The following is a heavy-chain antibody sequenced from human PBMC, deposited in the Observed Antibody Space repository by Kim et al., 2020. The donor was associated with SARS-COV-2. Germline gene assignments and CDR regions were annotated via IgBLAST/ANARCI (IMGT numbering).Heavy chain of an antibody. V-gene: IGHV4-34*01. CDR2: INHSGST. J-gene: IGHJ6*02. Sequence: SETLSLTCAVYGGSFSGYYWSWIRQPPGKGLEWIGEINHSGSTNYNPSLKSRVTISVDTSKNQFSLKLSSVTAADTAVYYCARGTVAGRRGNYYYYGMDVWGQGTTVTVSS. CDR1: GGSFSGYY. CDR3: ARGTVAGRRGNYYYYGMDV. D-gene: IGHD6-19*01.